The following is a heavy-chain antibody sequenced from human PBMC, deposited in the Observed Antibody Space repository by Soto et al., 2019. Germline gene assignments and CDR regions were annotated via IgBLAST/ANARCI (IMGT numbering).Heavy chain of an antibody. J-gene: IGHJ6*02. D-gene: IGHD3-3*01. CDR1: GFTFSSYW. V-gene: IGHV3-7*01. CDR3: ARGFGGVGFGYYYYYYGMDV. Sequence: TGGSLRLSCAASGFTFSSYWMSWVRQAPGKGLEWVANIKQDGSEKYYVDSVKGRFTISRDNAKNSLYLQMNSLRAEDTAVYYCARGFGGVGFGYYYYYYGMDVWGQGTTVTVSS. CDR2: IKQDGSEK.